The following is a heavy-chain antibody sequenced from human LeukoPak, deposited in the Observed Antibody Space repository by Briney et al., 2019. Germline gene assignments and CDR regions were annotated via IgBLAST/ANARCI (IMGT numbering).Heavy chain of an antibody. CDR3: ARATAPLRPTVSFDY. V-gene: IGHV1-69*01. J-gene: IGHJ4*02. CDR2: IIPIFGTA. CDR1: GGTFISYA. Sequence: GSSVKVSFKASGGTFISYAISWVRQAPGQGLEWMGRIIPIFGTANYAQKFQGRVTITADESTSTAYMELSSLRSEDTAVYYCARATAPLRPTVSFDYWGQGTLVTVS. D-gene: IGHD5-12*01.